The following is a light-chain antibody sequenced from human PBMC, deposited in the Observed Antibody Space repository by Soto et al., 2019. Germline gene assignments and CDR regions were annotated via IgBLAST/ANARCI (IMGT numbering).Light chain of an antibody. CDR1: QSVSGTY. Sequence: EIVLTQSPGTLSLSPREIATLSCRASQSVSGTYLAWYQHRSGQAPRLLIYGASNRATGIPDRFSGYGSGTDFTLTVSRLQPEDSAVYYCQQFVMSPPGYTFGQGNKLEI. CDR2: GAS. CDR3: QQFVMSPPGYT. V-gene: IGKV3-20*01. J-gene: IGKJ2*01.